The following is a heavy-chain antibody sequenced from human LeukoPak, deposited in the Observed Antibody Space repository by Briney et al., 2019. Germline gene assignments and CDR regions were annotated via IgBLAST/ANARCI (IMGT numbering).Heavy chain of an antibody. J-gene: IGHJ4*02. Sequence: GLEWIGEINHSGSTNYNPSLKSRVTISVDTSKNQFSLKLSSVTAADTAVYYCARPDYGGNPSHFDYWGQGTLVTVSS. V-gene: IGHV4-34*01. CDR2: INHSGST. D-gene: IGHD4-17*01. CDR3: ARPDYGGNPSHFDY.